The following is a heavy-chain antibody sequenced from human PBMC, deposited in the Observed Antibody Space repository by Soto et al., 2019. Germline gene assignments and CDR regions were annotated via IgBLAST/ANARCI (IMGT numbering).Heavy chain of an antibody. J-gene: IGHJ4*02. CDR1: GYTFTSYA. V-gene: IGHV1-3*01. D-gene: IGHD3-10*01. CDR2: INAGNGNT. CDR3: ARAPGGPAGPGEY. Sequence: QVQLVQSGAEVKKPGASVKVSCKASGYTFTSYAMHWVRQAPGQRLEWMGWINAGNGNTKYSQKCQGRVTITRDTAASTAYMELSSLRSEDTAVYFCARAPGGPAGPGEYWGQGTLVTVSS.